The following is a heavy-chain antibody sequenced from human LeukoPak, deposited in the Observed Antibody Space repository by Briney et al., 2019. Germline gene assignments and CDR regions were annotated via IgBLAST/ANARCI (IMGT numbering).Heavy chain of an antibody. Sequence: GGSLRLSCAASGFTFSSYAMSWVRQAPGKGLEWVSSISSSSSYIYYADSVKGRFTISRDNAKNSLYLQMNSLRAEDTAVYYCAKGVGAAAAYYYYGMDVWGQGTTVTVSS. J-gene: IGHJ6*02. CDR1: GFTFSSYA. V-gene: IGHV3-21*04. CDR2: ISSSSSYI. CDR3: AKGVGAAAAYYYYGMDV. D-gene: IGHD6-13*01.